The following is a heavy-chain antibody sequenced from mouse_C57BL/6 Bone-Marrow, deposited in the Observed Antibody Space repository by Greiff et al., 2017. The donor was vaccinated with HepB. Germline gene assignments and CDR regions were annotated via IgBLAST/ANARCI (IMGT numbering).Heavy chain of an antibody. CDR3: ARSIYYDYDRSLYAMDY. J-gene: IGHJ4*01. CDR2: IDPSDSYT. Sequence: QVQLKQPGAELVRPGTSVKLSCKASGYTFTSYWMHWVKQRPGQGLEWIGVIDPSDSYTNYNQKFKGKATLTVDTSSSTAYMQLSSLTSEDSAVYYCARSIYYDYDRSLYAMDYWGQGTSVTVSS. CDR1: GYTFTSYW. D-gene: IGHD2-4*01. V-gene: IGHV1-59*01.